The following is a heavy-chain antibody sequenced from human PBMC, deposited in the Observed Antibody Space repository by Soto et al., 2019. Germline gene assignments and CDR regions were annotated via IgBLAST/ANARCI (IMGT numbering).Heavy chain of an antibody. CDR1: GGSISSSSYY. CDR3: ARGIYCSGGSCYLDYYFDY. CDR2: IYYSGST. Sequence: SETLSLTCTVSGGSISSSSYYWGWIRQPPGKGLEWIGSIYYSGSTYYNPSLKSRVTISVDTSKNQFSLKLSSVTAADTAAYYCARGIYCSGGSCYLDYYFDYWGQGTLVTVSS. V-gene: IGHV4-39*01. D-gene: IGHD2-15*01. J-gene: IGHJ4*02.